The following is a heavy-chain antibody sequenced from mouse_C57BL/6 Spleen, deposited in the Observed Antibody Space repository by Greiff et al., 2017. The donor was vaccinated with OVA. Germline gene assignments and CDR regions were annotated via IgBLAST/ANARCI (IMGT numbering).Heavy chain of an antibody. CDR3: ARDPGYYFDY. J-gene: IGHJ2*01. V-gene: IGHV5-4*01. CDR1: GFTFSSYA. D-gene: IGHD2-2*01. Sequence: QRVESGGGLVKPGGSLKLSCAASGFTFSSYAMSWVRQTPEKRLEWVATISDGGSYTYYPDNVKGRFTISRDNAKNNLYLQMSHLKSEDTAMYYCARDPGYYFDYWGQGTTLTVSS. CDR2: ISDGGSYT.